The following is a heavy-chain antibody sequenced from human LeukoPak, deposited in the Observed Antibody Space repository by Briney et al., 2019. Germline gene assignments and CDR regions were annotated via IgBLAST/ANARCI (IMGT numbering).Heavy chain of an antibody. CDR2: IYHSGST. Sequence: PSETLSLTCAVSGGSISSSNWWSWVRQPPGKGLEWIGEIYHSGSTNYNPSLKSRVTITVDKSKNQFSLKLSSATAADTAVYYCARARRRSGIAVPLPVFDYWGQGTLVTVSS. V-gene: IGHV4-4*02. CDR3: ARARRRSGIAVPLPVFDY. CDR1: GGSISSSNW. J-gene: IGHJ4*02. D-gene: IGHD6-19*01.